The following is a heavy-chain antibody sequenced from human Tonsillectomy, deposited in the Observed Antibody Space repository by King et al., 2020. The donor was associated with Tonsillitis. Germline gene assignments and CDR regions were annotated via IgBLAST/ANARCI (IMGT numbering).Heavy chain of an antibody. CDR2: IRSKAKNYAT. CDR3: TRGGRSGYYSGVDV. CDR1: GFTFSDSA. V-gene: IGHV3-73*02. D-gene: IGHD3-16*01. J-gene: IGHJ6*02. Sequence: VQLVESGGVLVQPGGSLKLSCVASGFTFSDSAMHWVRQASGKGLEWVGRIRSKAKNYATVYGASVEGRFTISRDDSKNTAFLEMNSLKTEDTAVYYCTRGGRSGYYSGVDVWGQGTTVTVSS.